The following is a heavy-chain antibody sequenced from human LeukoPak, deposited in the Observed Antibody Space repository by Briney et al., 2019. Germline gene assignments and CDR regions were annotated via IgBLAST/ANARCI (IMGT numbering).Heavy chain of an antibody. J-gene: IGHJ4*02. V-gene: IGHV3-33*06. CDR2: IWYDGSKK. Sequence: GGSLRLSCAASGFVFSSYAMHWVRQAPGEGLEWVAVIWYDGSKKYYADSVKGRFTISRDNSDNTLYLQMISLTVEDTAVYSCAKAIAVSDNAPDSWGQGNPVTVSS. CDR3: AKAIAVSDNAPDS. D-gene: IGHD6-19*01. CDR1: GFVFSSYA.